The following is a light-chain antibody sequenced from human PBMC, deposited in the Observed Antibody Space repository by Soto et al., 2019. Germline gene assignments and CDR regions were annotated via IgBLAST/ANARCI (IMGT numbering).Light chain of an antibody. V-gene: IGLV2-14*01. CDR1: SSDVGAYDY. J-gene: IGLJ1*01. CDR3: RSYSGDNPYV. Sequence: QSALTQPASVSGSPGQSISISCTGSSSDVGAYDYVSWYQQFPGKAPKLMIYDDSHRPSGVSTRFSGYKSGDTASLTISGLPADDDDDYYCRSYSGDNPYVFGTGTKLTVL. CDR2: DDS.